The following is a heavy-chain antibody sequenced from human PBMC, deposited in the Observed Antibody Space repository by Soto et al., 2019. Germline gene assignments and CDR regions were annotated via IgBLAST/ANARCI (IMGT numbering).Heavy chain of an antibody. CDR3: ARVPLYYYDSSGRDGMEV. J-gene: IGHJ6*02. V-gene: IGHV4-59*01. CDR1: YGSISSYY. Sequence: SETLSLTCPVSYGSISSYYLSWILHPPFKLLECIWYIYYSVSTNYNPSLKSRVTISVDTSKNQFSLKLSSVTAADTAVYYCARVPLYYYDSSGRDGMEVWGQGTTVTVSS. D-gene: IGHD3-22*01. CDR2: IYYSVST.